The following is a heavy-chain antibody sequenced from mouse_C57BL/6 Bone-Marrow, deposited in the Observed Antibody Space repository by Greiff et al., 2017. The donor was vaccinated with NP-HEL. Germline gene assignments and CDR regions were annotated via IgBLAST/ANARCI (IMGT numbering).Heavy chain of an antibody. J-gene: IGHJ1*03. CDR3: ARWILRWYVGV. CDR1: GYTFTNYW. CDR2: IYPGGGYT. D-gene: IGHD2-3*01. V-gene: IGHV1-63*01. Sequence: VQLQQSGAELVRPGTSVKMSCKASGYTFTNYWIGWAKQRPGHGLEWIGDIYPGGGYTNYNEKFKGKATLTADTSSSTAYMQFSSLTSEDSAIYYCARWILRWYVGVWDTGTTVTVSS.